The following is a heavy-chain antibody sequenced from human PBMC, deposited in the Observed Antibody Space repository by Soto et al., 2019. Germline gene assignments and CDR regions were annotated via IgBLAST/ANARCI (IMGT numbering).Heavy chain of an antibody. D-gene: IGHD1-26*01. J-gene: IGHJ6*02. CDR3: AVPCGSRSRGNYYGLDV. CDR2: IDPSDSYT. V-gene: IGHV5-10-1*01. CDR1: GYSFTNYW. Sequence: GESLKISCKGSGYSFTNYWIIWVRQMPGKGLEWMGRIDPSDSYTNYSPSFQGHVTISADKSINTAYLQWSSLKASDTAMYYCAVPCGSRSRGNYYGLDVWGQGPTVTVSS.